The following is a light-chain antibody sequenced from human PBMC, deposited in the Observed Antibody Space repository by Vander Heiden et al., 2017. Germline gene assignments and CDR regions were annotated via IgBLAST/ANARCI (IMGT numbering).Light chain of an antibody. V-gene: IGKV1-5*03. CDR1: QSISSW. CDR3: QHSWT. CDR2: KAS. Sequence: DIQMTQSPSTLSASVGDRVTITCRASQSISSWLAWYQQKPGKAPKLLIYKASSLESGVTSRFSGSGSGTEFTLTISSLQPDDFATYYCQHSWTFGQGTKVEIK. J-gene: IGKJ1*01.